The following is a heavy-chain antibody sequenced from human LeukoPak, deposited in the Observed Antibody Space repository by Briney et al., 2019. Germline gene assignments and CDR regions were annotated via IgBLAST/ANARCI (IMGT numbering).Heavy chain of an antibody. V-gene: IGHV1-69*04. D-gene: IGHD3-16*01. CDR1: GGTLSIYS. J-gene: IGHJ6*02. CDR3: ARDAHEGGNSYNYGLDV. CDR2: IVPVIDIA. Sequence: GSSVKLSFTASGGTLSIYSVSWVRRAPGQGLEWMGRIVPVIDIANYAQRFQGRVTITADRSTTTVYMELSSLRPDDTGIYYCARDAHEGGNSYNYGLDVWGQGTAVTVSS.